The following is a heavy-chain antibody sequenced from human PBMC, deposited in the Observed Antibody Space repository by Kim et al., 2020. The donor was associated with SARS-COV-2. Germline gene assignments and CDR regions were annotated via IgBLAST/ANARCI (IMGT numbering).Heavy chain of an antibody. D-gene: IGHD2-21*02. CDR3: ATGQNVVVTATAFDI. V-gene: IGHV3-23*01. J-gene: IGHJ3*02. Sequence: ESVKGRFSISRANSKNTVYLQMETLSAEDTAVYYCATGQNVVVTATAFDIWGQGKLVTVSS.